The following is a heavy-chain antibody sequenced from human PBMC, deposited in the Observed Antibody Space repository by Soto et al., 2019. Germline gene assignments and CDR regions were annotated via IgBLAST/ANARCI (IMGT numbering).Heavy chain of an antibody. Sequence: QVQLQQWGAGLLKPSETLSLTCAVYGGSFSGYYWSWIRQPPGKGLEWIGEINHSGSTNYNPSLKSQVTISVDTSKNQFSLKLSSVTAADTAVYYCARGSYYGSGSYYLYYYYYMDVWGKGTTVTVSS. CDR3: ARGSYYGSGSYYLYYYYYMDV. CDR2: INHSGST. CDR1: GGSFSGYY. V-gene: IGHV4-34*01. D-gene: IGHD3-10*01. J-gene: IGHJ6*03.